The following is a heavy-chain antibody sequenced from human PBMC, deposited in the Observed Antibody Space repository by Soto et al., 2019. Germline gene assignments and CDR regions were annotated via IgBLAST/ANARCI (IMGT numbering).Heavy chain of an antibody. Sequence: SETLSLTCTVSGGSISSNNWWSWVRQPPGKGLEWIGEIYDSGSTNYNPSLKSRVTISVDKSKNQFSLKLTSVTAADTAVYYCARKGQYGSGSYFEPLNYWGQGILVTVSS. CDR3: ARKGQYGSGSYFEPLNY. V-gene: IGHV4-4*02. CDR1: GGSISSNNW. D-gene: IGHD3-10*01. CDR2: IYDSGST. J-gene: IGHJ4*02.